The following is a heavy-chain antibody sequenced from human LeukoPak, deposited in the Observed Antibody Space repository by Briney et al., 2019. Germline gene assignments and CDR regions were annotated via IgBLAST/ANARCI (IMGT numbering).Heavy chain of an antibody. J-gene: IGHJ4*02. CDR2: ISSSSSCI. CDR3: ARDAKYSGYACFDY. V-gene: IGHV3-21*01. CDR1: GITFSSYS. Sequence: GGSLRLSCAASGITFSSYSMNWVRQAPGKGLEWVSSISSSSSCIYYADSVKGRFTISRDNAKNSLYLQMNSLRAEDTAVYYCARDAKYSGYACFDYWGQGTLVTVSS. D-gene: IGHD5-12*01.